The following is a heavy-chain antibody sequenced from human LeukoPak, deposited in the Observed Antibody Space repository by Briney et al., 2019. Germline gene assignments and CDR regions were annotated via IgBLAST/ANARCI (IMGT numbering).Heavy chain of an antibody. CDR2: IYYSGST. J-gene: IGHJ4*02. D-gene: IGHD3-10*01. CDR3: ARVHSRVYGSGREPFDY. CDR1: GGSISSSSYY. V-gene: IGHV4-39*07. Sequence: PSETLSLTCTVSGGSISSSSYYWGWIRQPPGKGLEWIGSIYYSGSTYYNPSLKSRVTISVDTSKNQFSLKLSSVTAADTAVYYCARVHSRVYGSGREPFDYWGQGTLVTVSS.